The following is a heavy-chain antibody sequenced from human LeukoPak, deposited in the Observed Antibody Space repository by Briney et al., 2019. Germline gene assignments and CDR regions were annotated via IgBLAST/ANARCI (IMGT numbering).Heavy chain of an antibody. CDR1: GGTFSSYA. Sequence: ASVKVSCKASGGTFSSYAISWVRQAPGQGLEWMGGIIPIFGTANYAQKFQGRVTITTDESTSTAYMELSSLRSEDTAVYYCARGRPFSHTIAQNWFGPWGQGTLVTVSS. J-gene: IGHJ5*02. V-gene: IGHV1-69*05. D-gene: IGHD3-16*01. CDR3: ARGRPFSHTIAQNWFGP. CDR2: IIPIFGTA.